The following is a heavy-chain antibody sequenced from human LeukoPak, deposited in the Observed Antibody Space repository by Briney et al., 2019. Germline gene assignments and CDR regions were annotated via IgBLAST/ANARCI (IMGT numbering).Heavy chain of an antibody. Sequence: PGGSLRLSCAASGFTFSSYWMTWVRQAPGKGLEWVANIKQDGSEKEYADYVKGRFAISRDNAKESLSLEMNSLRAEDTAVYYCARVGWFGAPILYYFDYWGQGTPVTVSS. CDR1: GFTFSSYW. CDR2: IKQDGSEK. J-gene: IGHJ4*02. CDR3: ARVGWFGAPILYYFDY. D-gene: IGHD3-10*01. V-gene: IGHV3-7*01.